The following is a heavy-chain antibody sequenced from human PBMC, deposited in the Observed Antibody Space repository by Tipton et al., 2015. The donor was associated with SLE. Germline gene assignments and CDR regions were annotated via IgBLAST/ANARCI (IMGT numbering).Heavy chain of an antibody. CDR2: IDPSDSCT. Sequence: VQLVQFGPEVKKPGESLRISCKGSGYSLTNYWISWVRQMPGKGLEWMGRIDPSDSCTNYSPSFQGHVTILADKSISTAYLQWSSLKASDTAMYYCARQPWELPPRDAFDIWGQGTMVTVSS. V-gene: IGHV5-10-1*01. J-gene: IGHJ3*02. CDR3: ARQPWELPPRDAFDI. CDR1: GYSLTNYW. D-gene: IGHD1-26*01.